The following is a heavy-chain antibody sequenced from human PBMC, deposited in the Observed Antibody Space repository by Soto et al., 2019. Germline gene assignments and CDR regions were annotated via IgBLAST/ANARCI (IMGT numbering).Heavy chain of an antibody. V-gene: IGHV5-51*01. CDR1: GYSFTSYW. CDR3: AKTTAMANYYYYYGMDV. D-gene: IGHD5-18*01. Sequence: PWESMQISCKGSGYSFTSYWIRWVRQMPRKGLEWMGIIYPGDSDTRYSPSFQGQVTISADKSISTAYLQWSSLKASDTAMYYCAKTTAMANYYYYYGMDVWGQGTTVTVSS. CDR2: IYPGDSDT. J-gene: IGHJ6*02.